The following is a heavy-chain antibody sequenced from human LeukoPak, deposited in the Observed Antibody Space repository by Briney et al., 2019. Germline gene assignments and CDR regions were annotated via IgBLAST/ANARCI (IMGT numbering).Heavy chain of an antibody. J-gene: IGHJ6*03. CDR2: INPSGGST. D-gene: IGHD3-16*01. Sequence: ASVKVSCKASGYTFTIYYIHWVRQAPGQGLEWMGLINPSGGSTNYAQKFQGRVTMTRDTSTSTVYMELSSLRSEDTAVYYCARAYVGYYYYYYYMDVWGKGTTVTVSS. CDR1: GYTFTIYY. CDR3: ARAYVGYYYYYYYMDV. V-gene: IGHV1-46*01.